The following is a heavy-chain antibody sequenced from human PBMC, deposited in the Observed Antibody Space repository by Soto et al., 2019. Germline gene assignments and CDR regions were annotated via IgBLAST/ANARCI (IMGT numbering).Heavy chain of an antibody. CDR1: GGSISSYY. J-gene: IGHJ4*02. CDR2: IHYTGSS. CDR3: ARGRYGDY. Sequence: SSETLSLTCTVSGGSISSYYWSWIRQPPGKGLEWIGYIHYTGSSNYNPSLKSRVSISVDTSKNQLSLKLSSVTAADTAVYYCARGRYGDYWGQGALVTVSS. D-gene: IGHD1-26*01. V-gene: IGHV4-59*08.